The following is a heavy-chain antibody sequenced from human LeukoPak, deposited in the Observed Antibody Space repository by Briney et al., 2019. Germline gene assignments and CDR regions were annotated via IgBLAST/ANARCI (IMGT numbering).Heavy chain of an antibody. CDR2: IYYSGST. J-gene: IGHJ3*02. CDR1: GGSISSSSYY. V-gene: IGHV4-39*07. Sequence: SETLSLTCTVSGGSISSSSYYWGWIRQPPGKGLEWIGSIYYSGSTYYNPSLKSRVTISVDASKNQFSLKLSSVTAADTAVYYRARVSREGRRGDAFDIWGQGTMVTVSS. D-gene: IGHD2-15*01. CDR3: ARVSREGRRGDAFDI.